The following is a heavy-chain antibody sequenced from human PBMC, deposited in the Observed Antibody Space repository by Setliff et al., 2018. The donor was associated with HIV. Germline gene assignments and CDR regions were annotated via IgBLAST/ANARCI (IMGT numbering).Heavy chain of an antibody. CDR2: FSPILGFA. V-gene: IGHV1-69*02. CDR1: GDIFTYYT. J-gene: IGHJ4*02. Sequence: SVKVSCKTSGDIFTYYTYTWVRQAPGQGLDWMGSFSPILGFANYAGKFQGRVTLTADASTNTSYMDLTGLTSDDAAVYYCAKRGSYGDKLLYYFDSWGQGTLVTVSS. D-gene: IGHD4-17*01. CDR3: AKRGSYGDKLLYYFDS.